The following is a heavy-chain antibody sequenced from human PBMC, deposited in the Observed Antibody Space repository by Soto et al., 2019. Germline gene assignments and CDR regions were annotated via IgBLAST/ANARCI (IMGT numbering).Heavy chain of an antibody. V-gene: IGHV1-69*06. CDR3: ARDGYSSSYFDY. Sequence: SXKVSFKASGGSXSSYISWLRQAPGQGLEWMGGISLIFGAANYAQKFQGRVTITADKYTGTVYLELRSLRSEDTAMYYCARDGYSSSYFDYWGQGTLVTVSS. J-gene: IGHJ4*02. D-gene: IGHD5-18*01. CDR1: GGSXSSY. CDR2: ISLIFGAA.